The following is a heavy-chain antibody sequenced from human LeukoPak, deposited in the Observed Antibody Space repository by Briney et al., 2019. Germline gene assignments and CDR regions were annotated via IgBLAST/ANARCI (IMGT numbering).Heavy chain of an antibody. D-gene: IGHD2-15*01. V-gene: IGHV4-4*09. J-gene: IGHJ1*01. CDR2: ISDSGVT. CDR1: GDSVSSGY. Sequence: KPSETLSLTCTVSGDSVSSGYWTWIRQSPGKGLEWIGCISDSGVTDYNPSLKSRLTISVDSTNNKFSLNLHSVTAADTAVYYCAGRGHRYSRDWGQGILVTVSS. CDR3: AGRGHRYSRD.